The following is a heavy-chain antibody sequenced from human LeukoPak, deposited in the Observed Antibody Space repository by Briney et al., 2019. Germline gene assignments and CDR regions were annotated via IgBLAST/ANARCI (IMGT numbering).Heavy chain of an antibody. J-gene: IGHJ4*02. CDR1: GFKFNTFP. Sequence: GGSLRLSCAGSGFKFNTFPMSWVRQTPGKGLEWVAAIRVRTGVTHYADSVKGRFTISRDNAKNTLYLQMNSLRAEDTAVYYCARVSSSSWWALDYWGQGTLVTVSS. CDR3: ARVSSSSWWALDY. CDR2: IRVRTGVT. V-gene: IGHV3-23*01. D-gene: IGHD6-13*01.